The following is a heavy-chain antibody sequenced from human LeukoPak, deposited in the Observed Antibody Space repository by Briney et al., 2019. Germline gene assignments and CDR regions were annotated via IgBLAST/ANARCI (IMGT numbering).Heavy chain of an antibody. Sequence: PSQTLSLTCTVSGGSISSGGYYWSWIRQPPGKGLEWIGYIYYSGSTYYNPSLKSRVTISVDTSKNQFSLKLSSVTAADTAVYYCARVRTTFLYYYYGMDVWGQGTTVTVSS. V-gene: IGHV4-30-4*01. CDR2: IYYSGST. CDR3: ARVRTTFLYYYYGMDV. D-gene: IGHD1-1*01. CDR1: GGSISSGGYY. J-gene: IGHJ6*02.